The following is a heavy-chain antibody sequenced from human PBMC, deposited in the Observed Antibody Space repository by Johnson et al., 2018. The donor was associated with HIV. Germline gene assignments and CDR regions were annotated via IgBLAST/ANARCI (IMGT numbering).Heavy chain of an antibody. CDR2: ISYDGSDK. Sequence: VQLVESGGGLVQPGRSLRLSCAASGFTFSSYAMHWVRQAPAKGLEWVAVISYDGSDKYYAASVKGRFTISRDNSKNTLHLQMNSLRAADTAVYYCARGLGYVFYGGNSNAFHVWGQGTMVTVSS. D-gene: IGHD4-23*01. CDR3: ARGLGYVFYGGNSNAFHV. V-gene: IGHV3-30*04. CDR1: GFTFSSYA. J-gene: IGHJ3*01.